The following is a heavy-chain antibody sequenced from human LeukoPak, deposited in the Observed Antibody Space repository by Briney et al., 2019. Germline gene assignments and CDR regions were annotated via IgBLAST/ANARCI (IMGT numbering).Heavy chain of an antibody. CDR1: GGSISSYY. CDR3: AGHASGSYLGAFDI. V-gene: IGHV4-59*01. CDR2: IYYSGST. Sequence: PSETLSLTCSVSGGSISSYYWSWIRQPPGKGLEWIGYIYYSGSTNYNASLKSQVTISVDTSKNQFSLKLRDVTAADTAVFYCAGHASGSYLGAFDIWGQGTMVTVSS. J-gene: IGHJ3*02. D-gene: IGHD3-10*01.